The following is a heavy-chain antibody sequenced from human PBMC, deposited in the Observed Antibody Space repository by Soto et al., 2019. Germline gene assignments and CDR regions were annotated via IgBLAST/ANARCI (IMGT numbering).Heavy chain of an antibody. Sequence: GGSLRLSYAASGFTFSDYSMSWIRQAPGKGLDSVSYITSSSLHTNYADSVKGRFTISRDNAKNSLYLQMNSLRAEDTAVYYCARARCSSGSCYPPYHYYGMDVWGQGTTVTVSS. J-gene: IGHJ6*02. CDR2: ITSSSLHT. V-gene: IGHV3-11*06. D-gene: IGHD2-2*01. CDR1: GFTFSDYS. CDR3: ARARCSSGSCYPPYHYYGMDV.